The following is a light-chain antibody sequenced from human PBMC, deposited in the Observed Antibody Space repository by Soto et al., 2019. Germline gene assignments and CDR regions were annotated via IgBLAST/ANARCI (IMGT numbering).Light chain of an antibody. J-gene: IGKJ1*01. CDR3: QQYLHTPRT. Sequence: DAVVTQSPDSLAASLGERATINCKSSQSVLYSSNNKNYLAWYQQKPGQPPKLLIYWASTRESGVPDRFSGSGSGTDFTFTISSLQAEDVAVYHCQQYLHTPRTFGQGTKVDIK. V-gene: IGKV4-1*01. CDR1: QSVLYSSNNKNY. CDR2: WAS.